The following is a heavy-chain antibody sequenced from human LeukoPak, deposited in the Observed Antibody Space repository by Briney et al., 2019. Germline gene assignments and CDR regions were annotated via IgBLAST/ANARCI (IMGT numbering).Heavy chain of an antibody. J-gene: IGHJ6*02. Sequence: SQTLSLTCTVSGGSISSGGYYWSWIRQHPGKGLEWIGDIYYSGSTYYNPSLKSRVTISVVTSKNQFSLKLSSVTAADTAVYYCARGVREIPVLAAATPSPDYHYAMDVWGLGTTVTVSS. D-gene: IGHD2-15*01. V-gene: IGHV4-31*03. CDR2: IYYSGST. CDR1: GGSISSGGYY. CDR3: ARGVREIPVLAAATPSPDYHYAMDV.